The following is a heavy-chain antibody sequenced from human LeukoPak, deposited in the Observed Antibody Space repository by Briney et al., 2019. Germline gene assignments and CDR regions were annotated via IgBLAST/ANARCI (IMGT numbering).Heavy chain of an antibody. D-gene: IGHD2-2*01. Sequence: GASVKVSCKASGYSFINYHVSWVRQAPGQGLEWMGRVSGHNGVTEYAEKFQGRVTMTTDTSTTTASMELRSLRYDDTAVYYCARGLGYCDTTTCYGELPGDFWSQGTLVTVSS. CDR1: GYSFINYH. CDR3: ARGLGYCDTTTCYGELPGDF. V-gene: IGHV1-18*01. J-gene: IGHJ4*02. CDR2: VSGHNGVT.